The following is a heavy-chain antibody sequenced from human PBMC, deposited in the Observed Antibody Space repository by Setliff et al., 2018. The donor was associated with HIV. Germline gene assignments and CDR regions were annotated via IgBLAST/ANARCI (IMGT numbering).Heavy chain of an antibody. V-gene: IGHV1-3*01. CDR2: VNAGNGYT. J-gene: IGHJ6*03. Sequence: ASVKVSCKASGYTFSSYVMNWVRQAPGHKLEWMGWVNAGNGYTKYSQKFQGRVSITRDTSASTAYMELSSLRSEDTAVYYCARGRTVPAASYYYMDVWGKGTTVTVSS. CDR3: ARGRTVPAASYYYMDV. D-gene: IGHD2-2*01. CDR1: GYTFSSYV.